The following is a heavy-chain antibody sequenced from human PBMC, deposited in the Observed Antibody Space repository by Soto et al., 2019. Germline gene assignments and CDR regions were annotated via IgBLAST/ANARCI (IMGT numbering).Heavy chain of an antibody. V-gene: IGHV3-11*01. D-gene: IGHD6-19*01. Sequence: GGSLRLSCAASGFTFSDYYMSWIRQAPGKGLEWVSYISSSGSTIYYADSVKGRFTISRDKAKNSLYLQMNSLRAEYTAVYYCARDVTGYSSGPNVADYWGQGTLVTVSS. CDR2: ISSSGSTI. J-gene: IGHJ4*02. CDR1: GFTFSDYY. CDR3: ARDVTGYSSGPNVADY.